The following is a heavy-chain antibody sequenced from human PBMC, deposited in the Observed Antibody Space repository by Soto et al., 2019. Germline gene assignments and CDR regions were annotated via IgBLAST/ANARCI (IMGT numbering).Heavy chain of an antibody. V-gene: IGHV1-69*02. Sequence: QVQLVQSGAEVKRPGSSVKVSCQTSGGTFRTYTINWVRQAPGQGLEWMGRIIPILDVANYAQKFQGRVTRTTDKSTSRAHMEWRSLRSEDTAVYYCARSIQEEIGVAGPKDIWFDPWGQGTLVTVSS. CDR1: GGTFRTYT. D-gene: IGHD6-19*01. CDR3: ARSIQEEIGVAGPKDIWFDP. CDR2: IIPILDVA. J-gene: IGHJ5*02.